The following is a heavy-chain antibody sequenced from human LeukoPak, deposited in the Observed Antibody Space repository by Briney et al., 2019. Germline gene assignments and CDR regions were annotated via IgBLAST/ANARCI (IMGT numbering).Heavy chain of an antibody. Sequence: PSETLSLTCTVSGGSISSSSYYWGWIRQPPGKGLEWIGSIYYSGSTYYNPSLKSRVTISVDTSKNQFSLKLSSVTAADTAVYYCARAETYCYDSSGYYGPLFDYWGQGTLVTVSS. CDR3: ARAETYCYDSSGYYGPLFDY. CDR1: GGSISSSSYY. D-gene: IGHD3-22*01. CDR2: IYYSGST. V-gene: IGHV4-39*01. J-gene: IGHJ4*02.